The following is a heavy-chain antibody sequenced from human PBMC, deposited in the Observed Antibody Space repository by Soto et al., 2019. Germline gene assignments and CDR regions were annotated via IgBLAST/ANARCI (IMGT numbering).Heavy chain of an antibody. J-gene: IGHJ3*02. Sequence: KPSETLSLTCAVYGGSFSGYYWSWIRQPPGKGLEWIGEINHSGSTNYNPSLKSRVTISVDTSKNQFSLKLSSVTAADTAVYYCARDGYNYENHGAFDIWGQGTMVTVSS. CDR3: ARDGYNYENHGAFDI. V-gene: IGHV4-34*01. CDR2: INHSGST. D-gene: IGHD5-12*01. CDR1: GGSFSGYY.